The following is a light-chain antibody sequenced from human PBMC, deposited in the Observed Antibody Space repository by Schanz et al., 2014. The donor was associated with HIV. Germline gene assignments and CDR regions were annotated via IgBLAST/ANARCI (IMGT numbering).Light chain of an antibody. CDR2: GAS. V-gene: IGKV3-11*01. J-gene: IGKJ2*01. CDR1: QSVSSY. Sequence: EIVLTQSPATLSLSPGERATLSCRASQSVSSYLAWYQQKPGQAPRLLIYGASTRATGIPARFSGSGSGTEFTLTITRVEAEDFAVYYCQQFDGSLYTFGRGTKLEIK. CDR3: QQFDGSLYT.